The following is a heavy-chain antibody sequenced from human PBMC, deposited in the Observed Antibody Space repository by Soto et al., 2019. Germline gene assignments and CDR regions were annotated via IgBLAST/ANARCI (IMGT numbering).Heavy chain of an antibody. CDR2: INAGNGNT. Sequence: QVQLVQSGAEEKKPGASVKDSCKASGYTFTSHAMHWVRQAPGQRLEWMGWINAGNGNTKYSQRFQGRVTITTDTSASKADMELSSLRSEDTAVNFCARDGIAAAGTSWFDPWGQGALVTVSS. CDR3: ARDGIAAAGTSWFDP. V-gene: IGHV1-3*05. J-gene: IGHJ5*02. D-gene: IGHD6-13*01. CDR1: GYTFTSHA.